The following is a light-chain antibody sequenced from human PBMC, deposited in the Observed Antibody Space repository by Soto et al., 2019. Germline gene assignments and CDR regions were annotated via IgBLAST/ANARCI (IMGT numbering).Light chain of an antibody. CDR3: NSYAGDIIRFV. Sequence: QTSLNKPASLSGSPGQSVTISCTGTSSDVGAYKYVSWYQQHPGKAPKLMIYEVSNRPSGVSNRFSGSKSGNTASLTISGLQADDEADYYCNSYAGDIIRFVFGTGTKVTVL. J-gene: IGLJ1*01. CDR1: SSDVGAYKY. CDR2: EVS. V-gene: IGLV2-14*01.